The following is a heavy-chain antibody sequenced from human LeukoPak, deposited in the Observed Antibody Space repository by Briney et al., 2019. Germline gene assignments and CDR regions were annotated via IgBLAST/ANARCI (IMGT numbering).Heavy chain of an antibody. D-gene: IGHD3-3*01. V-gene: IGHV4-38-2*02. CDR1: GYSISSGYY. CDR3: ARVETYYDFWSGGNWFDP. J-gene: IGHJ5*02. Sequence: SETLSLTCTVSGYSISSGYYWGWIRQPPGKGLEWIGSNYHSGSTYYNPSLKSRVTISVDTSKNQFSLKLSSVTAADTAVYYCARVETYYDFWSGGNWFDPWGQGTLVTVSS. CDR2: NYHSGST.